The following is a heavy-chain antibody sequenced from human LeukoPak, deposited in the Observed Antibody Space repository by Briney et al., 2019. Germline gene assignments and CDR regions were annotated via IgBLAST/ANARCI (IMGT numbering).Heavy chain of an antibody. Sequence: SETLSLTCTVSGGSITTYNWIWIRQTPGQALEWIGYIYYSGSTNYNPSLKSRVTISVDTSENQFSLKLSSVTAADTAMYYCARDASSWNGAFDIWGQGTMVTVSS. CDR2: IYYSGST. D-gene: IGHD1-1*01. CDR3: ARDASSWNGAFDI. CDR1: GGSITTYN. V-gene: IGHV4-59*01. J-gene: IGHJ3*02.